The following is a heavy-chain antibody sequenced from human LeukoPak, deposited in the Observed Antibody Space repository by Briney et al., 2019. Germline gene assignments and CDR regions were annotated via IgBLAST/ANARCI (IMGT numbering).Heavy chain of an antibody. V-gene: IGHV1-69*05. CDR2: IIPIFGTA. J-gene: IGHJ6*03. CDR1: GGTFSSYA. D-gene: IGHD6-6*01. CDR3: ARDLAARPLGYYYYYMDV. Sequence: SVKVSCKASGGTFSSYAISWVRQATGQGLEWMGRIIPIFGTANYAQKFQGRVTITTDETTSTAYMELSSLRSEDTAVYYCARDLAARPLGYYYYYMDVWGKGTTVTVSS.